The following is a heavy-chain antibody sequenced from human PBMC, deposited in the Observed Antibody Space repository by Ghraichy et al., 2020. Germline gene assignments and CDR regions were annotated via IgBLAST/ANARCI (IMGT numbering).Heavy chain of an antibody. D-gene: IGHD6-6*01. V-gene: IGHV1-69*13. CDR1: GGTFSSYA. CDR3: ARDLEQLGGEIDAFDI. Sequence: SVKVSCKASGGTFSSYAISWVRQAPGQGLEWMGGIIPIFGTANYAQKFQGRVTITADESTSTAYMELSSLRSEDTAVYYCARDLEQLGGEIDAFDIWGQGTMVTVSS. J-gene: IGHJ3*02. CDR2: IIPIFGTA.